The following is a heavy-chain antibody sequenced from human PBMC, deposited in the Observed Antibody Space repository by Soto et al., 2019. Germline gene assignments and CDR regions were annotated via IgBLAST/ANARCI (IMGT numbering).Heavy chain of an antibody. CDR3: AHPRGYDVFDAYDI. D-gene: IGHD3-3*01. V-gene: IGHV3-23*01. CDR2: LTPSGGET. J-gene: IGHJ3*02. CDR1: GFTFSTYA. Sequence: EAQLLESGGGLVRPGGSLRLSCVASGFTFSTYAMSWVRQAPGKGLEWVSALTPSGGETYYADSVKGRFTISRDNSMNALYLQMNSLRIEDTAVYYCAHPRGYDVFDAYDIWGQGTMVTVSS.